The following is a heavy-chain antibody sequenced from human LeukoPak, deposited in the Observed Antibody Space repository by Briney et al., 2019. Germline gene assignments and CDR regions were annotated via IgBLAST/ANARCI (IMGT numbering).Heavy chain of an antibody. CDR3: ARDGPVPATADAFDF. CDR1: GYSFTNYW. V-gene: IGHV5-51*01. D-gene: IGHD2-2*01. CDR2: IYPGDSDI. Sequence: PGESLKIPCKGSGYSFTNYWIGWVRQIPGKGLEWMGIIYPGDSDIRNSPSFQGQVTISADKSISTVYLQWSSLKASDTAMYYCARDGPVPATADAFDFWGQGTMVTVSS. J-gene: IGHJ3*01.